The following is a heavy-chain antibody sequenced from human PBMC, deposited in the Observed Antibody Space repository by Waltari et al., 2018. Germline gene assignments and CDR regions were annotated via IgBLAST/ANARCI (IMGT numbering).Heavy chain of an antibody. D-gene: IGHD1-26*01. V-gene: IGHV4-38-2*02. CDR3: ANNEWGLPVS. CDR2: IYYSGTI. J-gene: IGHJ5*02. CDR1: GYPISSGYW. Sequence: QVQLQESGPGLVKPSEDLSLTCTVSGYPISSGYWWGWIRQPPGKGLEWIASIYYSGTIQYNPSLGSRATISADTSKNQFSLRLTSVTAADTAVYYCANNEWGLPVSWGQGTVVTVSS.